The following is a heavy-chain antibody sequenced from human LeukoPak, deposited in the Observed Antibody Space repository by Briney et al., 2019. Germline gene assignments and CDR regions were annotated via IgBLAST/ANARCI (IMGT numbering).Heavy chain of an antibody. Sequence: NPSETLSLTCTVSGGSISSGDYYWSWIRQPPGKGLEWIGYIYYSGSTYHNPSLKSRVTISVDTSKNLFSLKLTSVTAADTAVYYCARASRGYTYGCCYFDYWGQGTLVTVSS. D-gene: IGHD5-18*01. CDR2: IYYSGST. J-gene: IGHJ4*02. V-gene: IGHV4-30-4*08. CDR3: ARASRGYTYGCCYFDY. CDR1: GGSISSGDYY.